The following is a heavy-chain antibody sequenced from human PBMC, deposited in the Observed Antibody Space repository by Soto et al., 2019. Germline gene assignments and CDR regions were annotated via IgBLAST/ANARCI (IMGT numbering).Heavy chain of an antibody. Sequence: GGSLRLSCAASGFTFSSYGMHWVRQAPGKGLEWVAVISYDGSNKYYADSVKGRFTISRDKSKNTLYLQMNSLRAEDTAVYYCAKSSGYSSSWEFDYWGQGTLVTVSS. CDR3: AKSSGYSSSWEFDY. D-gene: IGHD6-13*01. CDR2: ISYDGSNK. CDR1: GFTFSSYG. J-gene: IGHJ4*02. V-gene: IGHV3-30*18.